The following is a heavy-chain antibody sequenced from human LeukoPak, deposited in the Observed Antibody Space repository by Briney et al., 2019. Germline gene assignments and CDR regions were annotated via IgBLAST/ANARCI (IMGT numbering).Heavy chain of an antibody. J-gene: IGHJ4*02. CDR3: ARYASGSYYRGIDY. Sequence: PSETLSLTCTVSGGSISSGSYYWSWIRQPAGKGLEWIGRIYTSGSTNYNPSLKSRVTISVDTSKNQFSLKLSSVAAADTAVYYCARYASGSYYRGIDYWGQGTLVTVSS. CDR2: IYTSGST. CDR1: GGSISSGSYY. D-gene: IGHD1-26*01. V-gene: IGHV4-61*02.